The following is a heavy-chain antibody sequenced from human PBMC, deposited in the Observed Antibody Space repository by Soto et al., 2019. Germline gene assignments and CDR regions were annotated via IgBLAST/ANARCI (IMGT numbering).Heavy chain of an antibody. CDR2: IYPGDSDT. CDR3: AISRGYCSSTSCYGYGMDV. CDR1: GYTFTNYW. Sequence: PGESLKISCKGSGYTFTNYWIAWVRQMSGKGLEWMGSIYPGDSDTRYSPSFRGQVTISADKSISTAYLQWSSLKASDTAMYYCAISRGYCSSTSCYGYGMDVWGQGTTVTVSS. J-gene: IGHJ6*02. D-gene: IGHD2-2*01. V-gene: IGHV5-51*01.